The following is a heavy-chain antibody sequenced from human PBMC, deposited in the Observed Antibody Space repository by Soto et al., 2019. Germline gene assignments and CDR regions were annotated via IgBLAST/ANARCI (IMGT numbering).Heavy chain of an antibody. J-gene: IGHJ4*02. Sequence: QVQLDESGPGLVQPSQTLSLSCTVSGASVSTGVYYWTWIRQHPGRGLEWIGYIANSGSTYYNPSLTGRVDISVDTSKNQFSLNLQSLTAADTAFYYCAGAVSDFDVRRYRTSYFDQWGQGLLVTVSS. CDR1: GASVSTGVYY. D-gene: IGHD3-10*02. CDR3: AGAVSDFDVRRYRTSYFDQ. V-gene: IGHV4-31*03. CDR2: IANSGST.